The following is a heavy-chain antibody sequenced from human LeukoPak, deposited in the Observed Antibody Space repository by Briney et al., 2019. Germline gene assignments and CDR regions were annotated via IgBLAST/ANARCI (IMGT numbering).Heavy chain of an antibody. J-gene: IGHJ4*02. Sequence: GGSLRLSCAASGFTFNSYAMSWVRQAPRKGLEWVSAISGSGGSTYYADSVKGRFTISRDNSKNTLYLQMNSLRAEDTAVYYCAKIRGYYFDYWGQGTLVTVSS. CDR3: AKIRGYYFDY. CDR2: ISGSGGST. CDR1: GFTFNSYA. V-gene: IGHV3-23*01. D-gene: IGHD3-22*01.